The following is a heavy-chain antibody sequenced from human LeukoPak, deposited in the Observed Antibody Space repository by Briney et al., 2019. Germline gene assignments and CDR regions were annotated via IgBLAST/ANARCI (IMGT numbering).Heavy chain of an antibody. D-gene: IGHD1-26*01. V-gene: IGHV3-48*03. CDR1: GFTFSSYE. J-gene: IGHJ6*04. CDR3: ARDRRVGATATEDGMDV. CDR2: ISSNGSTI. Sequence: GGALSLSCAASGFTFSSYEMNWVRQAPGKGLEWVSYISSNGSTIYYADSVTGRFTISRDNAKNSLYLQMNSLTAEDTAVYYCARDRRVGATATEDGMDVWGEGATVTVSS.